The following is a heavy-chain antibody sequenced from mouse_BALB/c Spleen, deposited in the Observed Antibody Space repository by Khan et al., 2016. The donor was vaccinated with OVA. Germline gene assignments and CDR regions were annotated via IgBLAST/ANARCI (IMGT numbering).Heavy chain of an antibody. Sequence: VQLKESGPELVKPGDSMKISCKASGYSFTDYTMNWVKQSHGKNLEWIGLINPYNGDSNYNQKFKGKATLTVDKSYSTADMELLRLTSEDSAVYDCARSGCGGVAYWGQGTLVTVSA. D-gene: IGHD1-2*01. V-gene: IGHV1-18*01. CDR2: INPYNGDS. CDR3: ARSGCGGVAY. J-gene: IGHJ3*01. CDR1: GYSFTDYT.